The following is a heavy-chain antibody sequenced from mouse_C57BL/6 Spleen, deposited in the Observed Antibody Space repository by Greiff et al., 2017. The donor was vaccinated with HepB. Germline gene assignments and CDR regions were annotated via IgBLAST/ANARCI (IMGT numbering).Heavy chain of an antibody. Sequence: VQLKESGAELVKPGASVKLSCTASGFNIKDYYMHWVKQRTEQGLEWIGRIDPEDGETKYAPKFQGKATITADTSSNTAYLQLSSLTSEDTAVYYCARQLRLRAPYFDYWGQGTTLTVSS. J-gene: IGHJ2*01. CDR1: GFNIKDYY. D-gene: IGHD3-2*02. CDR3: ARQLRLRAPYFDY. V-gene: IGHV14-2*01. CDR2: IDPEDGET.